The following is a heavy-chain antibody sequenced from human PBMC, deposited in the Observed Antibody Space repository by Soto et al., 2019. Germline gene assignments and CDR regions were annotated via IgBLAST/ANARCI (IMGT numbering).Heavy chain of an antibody. Sequence: EVQLVESGGGLVQPGGSLKLSCAASGFIFSGSAVHWVRQASGKGLEWVGRILSKAGNYATAYPASMKGRFTISRDDSENTALLQMNSLTTEDTAVYYCIRGGSPYYYDYWGQGTLVAVSS. V-gene: IGHV3-73*01. CDR1: GFIFSGSA. CDR3: IRGGSPYYYDY. J-gene: IGHJ4*02. CDR2: ILSKAGNYAT.